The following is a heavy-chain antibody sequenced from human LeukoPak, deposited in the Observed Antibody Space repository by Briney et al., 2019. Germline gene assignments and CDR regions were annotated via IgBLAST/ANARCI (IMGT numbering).Heavy chain of an antibody. V-gene: IGHV3-30*02. CDR2: IRYDGSNK. Sequence: GGSLRLSCAASGFTFSSYGMHWVRQAPGKGLEWVSFIRYDGSNKYYADSVKGRFTISRDNTLYLQMNSLRAEDTAVYYCAKDYCSSTSCFFFDYWGQGTLVTVSS. CDR1: GFTFSSYG. CDR3: AKDYCSSTSCFFFDY. J-gene: IGHJ4*02. D-gene: IGHD2-2*01.